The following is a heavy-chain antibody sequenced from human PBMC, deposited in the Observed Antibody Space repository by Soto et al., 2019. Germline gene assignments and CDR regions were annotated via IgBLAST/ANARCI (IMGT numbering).Heavy chain of an antibody. V-gene: IGHV3-23*01. CDR1: GFTFSSYA. Sequence: GGSLRLSCAASGFTFSSYAMSWVRQAPGKGLEWVSAISGSGGITYYADSVKGRFTISRDNSKNTLYLQMNSLRAEDTAVYYCAKSDSRSYYDSSGYSDYWGQGTLVTVSS. CDR3: AKSDSRSYYDSSGYSDY. D-gene: IGHD3-22*01. J-gene: IGHJ4*02. CDR2: ISGSGGIT.